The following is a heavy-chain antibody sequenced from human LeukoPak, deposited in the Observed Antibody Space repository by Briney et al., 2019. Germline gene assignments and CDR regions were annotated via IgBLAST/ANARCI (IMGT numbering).Heavy chain of an antibody. CDR3: ARGDVDYGALCPFDY. J-gene: IGHJ4*02. CDR2: IYYSGST. V-gene: IGHV4-38-2*01. D-gene: IGHD4-17*01. Sequence: GSLRLSCAASGFTFSSYSMNWVRQAPGKGLEWIGSIYYSGSTYYNPSLKSRVTISVDTSKNQFSLKLSSVTAADTAVYYCARGDVDYGALCPFDYWGQGTLVTVSS. CDR1: GFTFSSYS.